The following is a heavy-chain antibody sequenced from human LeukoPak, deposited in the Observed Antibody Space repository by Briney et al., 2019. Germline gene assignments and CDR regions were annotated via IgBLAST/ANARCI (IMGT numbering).Heavy chain of an antibody. J-gene: IGHJ6*04. CDR3: ARAENYYDSSGFTPVEAFDI. CDR2: INPNSGGT. CDR1: GYTFTGYY. Sequence: GASVKVSCKASGYTFTGYYMHWVRQAPGQGLEWMGWINPNSGGTNYAQKFQGRVTMTRDTPISTAYMELSRLRSDDTAVYYCARAENYYDSSGFTPVEAFDIWGKGTTVTVSS. D-gene: IGHD3-22*01. V-gene: IGHV1-2*02.